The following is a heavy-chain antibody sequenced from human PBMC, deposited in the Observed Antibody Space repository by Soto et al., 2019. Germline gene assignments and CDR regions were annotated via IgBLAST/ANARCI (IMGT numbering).Heavy chain of an antibody. J-gene: IGHJ6*02. Sequence: SETLSLTCTVSGGSLTSGSYYWSWIRQPPGKGLEWIGYIFYSGSTNYNPSLKSRVTISVDTSKNQFSLNLSSVTAADTAVYYCARDLLGYCSGNSCYDYYGMDVWGQGTTVTVSS. CDR1: GGSLTSGSYY. CDR2: IFYSGST. D-gene: IGHD2-15*01. CDR3: ARDLLGYCSGNSCYDYYGMDV. V-gene: IGHV4-61*01.